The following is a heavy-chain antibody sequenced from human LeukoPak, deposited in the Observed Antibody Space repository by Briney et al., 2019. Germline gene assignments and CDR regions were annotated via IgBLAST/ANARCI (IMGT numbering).Heavy chain of an antibody. J-gene: IGHJ6*03. Sequence: GGSLRLSCAASGFTFSSCSMNWVRQAPGKGLEWISYISSSSSTIDYADSVKGRFTISRDNAKNSLYLQMNSLRAEDTAVYYCARDPRSSTSYQYYYMDVWGKGTMVTVSS. CDR1: GFTFSSCS. V-gene: IGHV3-48*01. CDR2: ISSSSSTI. CDR3: ARDPRSSTSYQYYYMDV. D-gene: IGHD2-2*01.